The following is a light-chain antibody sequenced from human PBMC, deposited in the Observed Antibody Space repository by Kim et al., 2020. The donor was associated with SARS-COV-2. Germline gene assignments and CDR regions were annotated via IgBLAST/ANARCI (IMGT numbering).Light chain of an antibody. CDR2: DLN. CDR1: TSDVGGYNY. CDR3: TSFTNDGTPYWV. Sequence: QSALTQPASVSGSPGQSITISCTRTTSDVGGYNYLSWYQQHPGRAPKLIIYDLNNRPSGVSPRFSGSRSGNTASLTISGLQPEDEAIYYCTSFTNDGTPYWVFGGGTKLTVL. J-gene: IGLJ3*02. V-gene: IGLV2-14*03.